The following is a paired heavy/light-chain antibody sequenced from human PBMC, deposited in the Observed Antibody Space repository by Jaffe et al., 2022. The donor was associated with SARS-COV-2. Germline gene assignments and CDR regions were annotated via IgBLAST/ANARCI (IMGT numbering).Light chain of an antibody. CDR1: QSVLYSSNNKNY. Sequence: DIVMTQSPDSLAVSLGERATINCKSSQSVLYSSNNKNYLAWYQQKAGQPPKLLIYWASTRESGVPDRFSGSGSGTDFTLTITSLQAEDVAVYYCQQYYLTPLTFAGGTKVEIK. CDR2: WAS. V-gene: IGKV4-1*01. J-gene: IGKJ4*01. CDR3: QQYYLTPLT.
Heavy chain of an antibody. CDR3: AKNGVAGVYYFDY. V-gene: IGHV1-46*01. Sequence: QVQLVQSGAEVKKPGASVKVSCKASGYTFTSYYIHWVRQAPGQGLEWMGVINPSGGSTTYPQKFQGRLTMTRDTSTSTVYMEMSSLRSEDTAVYYCAKNGVAGVYYFDYWGQGTLVTVSS. D-gene: IGHD6-19*01. J-gene: IGHJ4*02. CDR2: INPSGGST. CDR1: GYTFTSYY.